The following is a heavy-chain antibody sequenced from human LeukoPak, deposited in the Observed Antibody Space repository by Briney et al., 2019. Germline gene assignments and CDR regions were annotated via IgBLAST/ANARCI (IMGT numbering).Heavy chain of an antibody. CDR3: AQSSVFY. CDR2: VRNKVNRYST. D-gene: IGHD3-22*01. Sequence: GGSLRLTCAASGFTFRDHYMGWVRQAPGKGLEWIGRVRNKVNRYSTEYAASVKGRFTISRDDSKNSLYLQMDSLKTDDTAVYHCAQSSVFYWGQGTLVTVSS. J-gene: IGHJ4*02. CDR1: GFTFRDHY. V-gene: IGHV3-72*01.